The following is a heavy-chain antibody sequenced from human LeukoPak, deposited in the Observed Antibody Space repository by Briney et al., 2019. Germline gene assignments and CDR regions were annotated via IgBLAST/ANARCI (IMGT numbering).Heavy chain of an antibody. D-gene: IGHD6-13*01. CDR2: IYHSGST. V-gene: IGHV4-4*02. J-gene: IGHJ6*03. Sequence: SETLSLTCAVSGDSLSSSNWYSWVRQPPGKGPEWIGEIYHSGSTNYNPSLKSRVTISVDRSKNQFSLKLSSVTAADTAVYYCAREGQQLVHYYYYYYMDVWGKGTTVTVSS. CDR3: AREGQQLVHYYYYYYMDV. CDR1: GDSLSSSNW.